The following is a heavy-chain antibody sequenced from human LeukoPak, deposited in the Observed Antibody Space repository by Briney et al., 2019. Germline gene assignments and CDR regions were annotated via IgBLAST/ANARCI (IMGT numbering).Heavy chain of an antibody. CDR2: TYYRSKWYN. Sequence: KSSQTLSLTCAISGDSVSSNSAAWKWIRQSRSRGLEWLGRTYYRSKWYNDYAVSVKSRITINLDTSKNQFSLQLNSVTPEDTAVYYCARAGSTYNWFDPWGQGTLVTVSS. CDR3: ARAGSTYNWFDP. CDR1: GDSVSSNSAA. V-gene: IGHV6-1*01. D-gene: IGHD1-26*01. J-gene: IGHJ5*02.